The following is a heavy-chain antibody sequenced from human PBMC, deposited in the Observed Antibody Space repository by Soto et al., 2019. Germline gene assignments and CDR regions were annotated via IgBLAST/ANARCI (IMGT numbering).Heavy chain of an antibody. D-gene: IGHD3-10*01. J-gene: IGHJ6*02. CDR2: IRGFSPYT. CDR3: ARDRGYDAHDYYYNAMDV. CDR1: GFTFRTYT. Sequence: LRLSCISSGFTFRTYTMNWVRQAPGKGLEWVSGIRGFSPYTFYAESVKGRFTISRDNAKNSLDLQMDSLRAEDTAVYYCARDRGYDAHDYYYNAMDVWGQGTTVTVSS. V-gene: IGHV3-21*01.